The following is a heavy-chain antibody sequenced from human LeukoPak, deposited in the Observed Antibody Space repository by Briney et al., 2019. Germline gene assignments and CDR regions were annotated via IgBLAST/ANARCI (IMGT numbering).Heavy chain of an antibody. D-gene: IGHD1-26*01. J-gene: IGHJ4*02. Sequence: ASVKVSCKASGYTFTSYDINWVRQATGQGLEWMGWMNPNSGNTGYAQKFQGRVTMTRNTSISTAYMELSSLRSDDTAVYYCARDSIVGAETDFDYWGQGTLVTVSS. CDR2: MNPNSGNT. V-gene: IGHV1-8*01. CDR3: ARDSIVGAETDFDY. CDR1: GYTFTSYD.